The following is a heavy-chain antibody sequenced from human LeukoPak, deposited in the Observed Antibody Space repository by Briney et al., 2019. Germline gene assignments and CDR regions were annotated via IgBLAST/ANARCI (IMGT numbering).Heavy chain of an antibody. D-gene: IGHD6-13*01. CDR1: GFPFRNYW. V-gene: IGHV3-74*01. Sequence: PGGSLRLSCAASGFPFRNYWMHWVRQAPGKGLVWVSRVNSDGSTTNYADSVKGRFTISRDNAENTLYMRMNSLRPEDTAVYYCARGYYSSSRFDSWGQGTLVTVSS. J-gene: IGHJ4*02. CDR2: VNSDGSTT. CDR3: ARGYYSSSRFDS.